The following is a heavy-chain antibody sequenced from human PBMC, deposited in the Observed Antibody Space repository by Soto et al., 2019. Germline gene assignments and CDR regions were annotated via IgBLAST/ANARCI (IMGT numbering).Heavy chain of an antibody. CDR2: FDPEDGET. D-gene: IGHD2-2*02. CDR1: GYTLTELS. V-gene: IGHV1-24*01. CDR3: APHTVVAPDAIKWFDT. J-gene: IGHJ5*02. Sequence: ASVKVSCKVSGYTLTELSMHWVRQAPGKGLEWMGGFDPEDGETIYAQKFQGRVTMTEDTSTDTAYMELSSLRSEDTAVYYCAPHTVVAPDAIKWFDTWGQGTLATVSS.